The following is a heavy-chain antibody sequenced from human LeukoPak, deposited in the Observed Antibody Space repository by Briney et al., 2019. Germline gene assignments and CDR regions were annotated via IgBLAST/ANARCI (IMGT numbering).Heavy chain of an antibody. D-gene: IGHD3-10*01. V-gene: IGHV1-24*01. CDR2: FDPEDGET. CDR1: GYTLTELS. CDR3: ATGLGGDPHYYYMDV. J-gene: IGHJ6*03. Sequence: ASVKVSCKVSGYTLTELSMHWVRQAPGKGLEWMGGFDPEDGETIYAQKFQGRVTMTEDTSTDTAYMELSSLRSEDTAVYYCATGLGGDPHYYYMDVWGKGTTVTVSS.